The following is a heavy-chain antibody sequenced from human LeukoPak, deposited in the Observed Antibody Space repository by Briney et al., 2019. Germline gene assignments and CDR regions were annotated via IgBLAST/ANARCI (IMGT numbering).Heavy chain of an antibody. CDR2: ISWNSGSI. Sequence: GGSLRLSCAASGFTFDDYAMHWVRQAPGKGLEWVSGISWNSGSIGYADSVKGRFTISRDNAKNSLYLQMNSLRAEDTALYYCAKGDGSFSWGQGTLVTV. CDR3: AKGDGSFS. CDR1: GFTFDDYA. J-gene: IGHJ4*02. V-gene: IGHV3-9*01.